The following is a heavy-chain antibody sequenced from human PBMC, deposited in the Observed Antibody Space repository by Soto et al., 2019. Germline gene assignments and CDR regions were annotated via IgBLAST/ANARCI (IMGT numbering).Heavy chain of an antibody. Sequence: ASVKVSCKASGYTFTSYDINWVRQATGQGLEWMGWMNPNSGNTGYAQKFQGRVTMTRNTSISTAYMELSSLRSEDTAVYYCARGGPWGSENHEYYMDVWGKGTTVTVSS. J-gene: IGHJ6*03. CDR3: ARGGPWGSENHEYYMDV. CDR2: MNPNSGNT. D-gene: IGHD7-27*01. CDR1: GYTFTSYD. V-gene: IGHV1-8*01.